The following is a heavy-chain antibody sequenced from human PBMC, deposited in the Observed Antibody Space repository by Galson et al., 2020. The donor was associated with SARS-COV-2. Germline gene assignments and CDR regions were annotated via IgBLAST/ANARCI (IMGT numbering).Heavy chain of an antibody. J-gene: IGHJ4*02. CDR2: ISGNGGST. D-gene: IGHD3-22*01. Sequence: GESLKISCAASGFTFSSYAMSWVRQAPGKGLEWVSAISGNGGSTYYADSVKGRFTISRDNSKNTLYLQMNSLRAEDTAVDYCAKEDYYDSSGAPFDYWGQGTLVTVSS. CDR3: AKEDYYDSSGAPFDY. CDR1: GFTFSSYA. V-gene: IGHV3-23*01.